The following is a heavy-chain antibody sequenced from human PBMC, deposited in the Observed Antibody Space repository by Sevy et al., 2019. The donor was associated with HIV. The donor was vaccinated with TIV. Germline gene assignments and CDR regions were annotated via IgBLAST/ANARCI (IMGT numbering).Heavy chain of an antibody. CDR2: ISGTGRST. Sequence: GGSLRLSCTASGFTFNTHAMTWVRQAPGKGLEWVSVISGTGRSTYYADSVKGRFTISRDNSKNTLYLQMNSLRVEDTATYYCAKELNPALESMIEVILRTLKGFDVWGQGTMVTVSS. J-gene: IGHJ3*01. V-gene: IGHV3-23*01. D-gene: IGHD3-22*01. CDR3: AKELNPALESMIEVILRTLKGFDV. CDR1: GFTFNTHA.